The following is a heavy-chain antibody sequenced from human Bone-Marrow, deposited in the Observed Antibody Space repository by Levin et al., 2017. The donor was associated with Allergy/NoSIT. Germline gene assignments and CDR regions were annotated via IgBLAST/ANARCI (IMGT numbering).Heavy chain of an antibody. CDR3: ARGSGWYPNWYFDV. CDR1: GYTFSGHY. D-gene: IGHD6-19*01. CDR2: VNPNTGGT. V-gene: IGHV1-2*02. Sequence: ASVKVSCKASGYTFSGHYIHWVRQAPGQGLEWMGWVNPNTGGTNYAENFQGMVTMTRDTSIDTAYMELSRLKSDGTAVYYCARGSGWYPNWYFDVWGRGTLVTVSS. J-gene: IGHJ2*01.